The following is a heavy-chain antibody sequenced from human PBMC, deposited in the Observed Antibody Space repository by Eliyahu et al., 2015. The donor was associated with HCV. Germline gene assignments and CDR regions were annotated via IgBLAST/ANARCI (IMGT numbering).Heavy chain of an antibody. J-gene: IGHJ4*02. Sequence: QVQLVESGGGLVKPGGSLRLSCAASGFTFSDYYMXWIRXAPGXGLEWVSYISSXSSYTNYADSVKGRFTISRDNAKNSLYLQMNSLRAEDTAVYYCASGPDGYNVAYWGQGTLVTVSS. V-gene: IGHV3-11*05. CDR1: GFTFSDYY. CDR3: ASGPDGYNVAY. D-gene: IGHD5-24*01. CDR2: ISSXSSYT.